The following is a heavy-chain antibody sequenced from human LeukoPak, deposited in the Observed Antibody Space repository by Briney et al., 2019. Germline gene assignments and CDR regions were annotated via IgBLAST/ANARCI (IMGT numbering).Heavy chain of an antibody. V-gene: IGHV4-39*01. Sequence: SETLSLTCTVSGGSISSSSYYWGWIRQPPGKGLEWIGSIYYSGSTYYNPSLKSRVTISVDTSKNQFSLKLSSVTAADTAVYYCARRLMVRGWKRGYFDYWGQGTLVTVSS. D-gene: IGHD3-10*01. J-gene: IGHJ4*02. CDR3: ARRLMVRGWKRGYFDY. CDR2: IYYSGST. CDR1: GGSISSSSYY.